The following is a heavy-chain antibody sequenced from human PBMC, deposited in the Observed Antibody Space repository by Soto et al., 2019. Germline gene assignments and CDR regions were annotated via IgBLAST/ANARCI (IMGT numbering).Heavy chain of an antibody. V-gene: IGHV5-51*01. CDR2: IYPGDSDT. CDR1: GYSFTSYW. J-gene: IGHJ6*03. D-gene: IGHD5-12*01. Sequence: LGESLKISCKGSGYSFTSYWIGWVRQMPGKGLEWMGIIYPGDSDTRYSPSFQGQVTTSADKSISTAYLQWSSLKASDTAMYYCARHGSRVSGTSPDYYYYYYMDVWGKGTTVTVSS. CDR3: ARHGSRVSGTSPDYYYYYYMDV.